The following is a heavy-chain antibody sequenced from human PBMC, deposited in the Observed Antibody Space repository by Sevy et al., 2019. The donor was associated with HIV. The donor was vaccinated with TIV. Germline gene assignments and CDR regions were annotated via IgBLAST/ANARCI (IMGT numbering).Heavy chain of an antibody. CDR3: ARDPRGPHSFFDY. D-gene: IGHD2-21*01. J-gene: IGHJ4*02. CDR2: IIPLSGTP. Sequence: ASVKVSCKSSGGTFNMYAISWVRQAPGQGLEWMGGIIPLSGTPNYAQKFQDRVTMTADKSTKTAYMELRSLTSDDTAMYFCARDPRGPHSFFDYWGQGTLVTVSS. CDR1: GGTFNMYA. V-gene: IGHV1-69*06.